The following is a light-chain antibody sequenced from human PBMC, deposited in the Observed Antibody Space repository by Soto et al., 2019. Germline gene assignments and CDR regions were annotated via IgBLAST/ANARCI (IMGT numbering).Light chain of an antibody. V-gene: IGLV2-14*03. CDR3: TSYTGSSSYV. Sequence: QSALTQPASVSGSPGQSITISCAGSSSDVGGYNYVSWYQQHPGKAPKLMIYDVNNRPSGVSNRFSGSKSGNTASLTISGVQAEDEADYYCTSYTGSSSYVFGTGTKVTVL. CDR2: DVN. J-gene: IGLJ1*01. CDR1: SSDVGGYNY.